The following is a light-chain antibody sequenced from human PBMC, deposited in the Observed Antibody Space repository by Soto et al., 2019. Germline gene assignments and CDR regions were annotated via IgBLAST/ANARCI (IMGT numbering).Light chain of an antibody. V-gene: IGKV3-15*01. CDR3: QQYNNWPPT. Sequence: EIVLTQSPGSLSLSPGERATLSCRASQSFSSNYLAWYQQKPGQAPRLLVYGASSRATGIPDRISGSGSGTEFTLTISSLQSEDLAVYYCQQYNNWPPTFGRGTRLEIK. J-gene: IGKJ5*01. CDR1: QSFSSN. CDR2: GAS.